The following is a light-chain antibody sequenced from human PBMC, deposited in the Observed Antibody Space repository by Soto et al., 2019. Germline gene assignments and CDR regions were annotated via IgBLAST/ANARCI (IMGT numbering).Light chain of an antibody. V-gene: IGLV8-61*01. Sequence: QTVVTQEPSFSVSPGGTATLTCGLSSGSFTSSHYPSWVQQTPGQAPRTLVYSTSTRSSGVPDRFSGSILGNKAALTITGAQADDESDYYCVLYMGSGIFWVFGGGTQLTVL. CDR2: STS. CDR3: VLYMGSGIFWV. J-gene: IGLJ3*02. CDR1: SGSFTSSHY.